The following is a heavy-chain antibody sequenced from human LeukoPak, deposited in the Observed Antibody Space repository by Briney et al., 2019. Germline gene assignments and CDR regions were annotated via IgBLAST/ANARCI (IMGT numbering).Heavy chain of an antibody. D-gene: IGHD2-15*01. CDR2: ISDSGGST. CDR1: GFPFISYA. Sequence: GGSLRLSWSAYGFPFISYAMHWVRQAPGKGLEYVSAISDSGGSTYYADSVKGRFTISRDNSKNTLYLQMSSLRAEDTAGYFCVRGYSFGPYGMDVWGQGTTVTVSS. J-gene: IGHJ6*02. V-gene: IGHV3-64D*09. CDR3: VRGYSFGPYGMDV.